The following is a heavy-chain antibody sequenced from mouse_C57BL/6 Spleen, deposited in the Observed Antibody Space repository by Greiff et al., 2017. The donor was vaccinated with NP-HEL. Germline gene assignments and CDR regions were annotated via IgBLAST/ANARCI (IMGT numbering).Heavy chain of an antibody. Sequence: QVQLQQSGAELARPGASVKLSCKASGYTFTSYGIRWVKQRTGQGLEWIGEIYPRSGNTYYTEKFKGKATLTADKSSSTAYMQLRSLTSEDSAVYVCARSENGCSSYADDYWGQGTTLTVSS. D-gene: IGHD1-1*01. J-gene: IGHJ2*01. CDR2: IYPRSGNT. V-gene: IGHV1-81*01. CDR3: ARSENGCSSYADDY. CDR1: GYTFTSYG.